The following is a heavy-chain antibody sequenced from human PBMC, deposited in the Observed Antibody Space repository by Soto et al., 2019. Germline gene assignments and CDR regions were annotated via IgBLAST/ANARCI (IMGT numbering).Heavy chain of an antibody. Sequence: QVQLVQSGAEVEEPGASVKASCNASGYTFTDYRMHWVRQAPGQGLEWMGMINPSGGSTTYAQKFQGRVSMTRDTSTSTVYMELSSLRSEDTAVYYGARERGAWGQGTLVTVSS. V-gene: IGHV1-46*01. CDR1: GYTFTDYR. CDR2: INPSGGST. CDR3: ARERGA. D-gene: IGHD1-26*01. J-gene: IGHJ4*02.